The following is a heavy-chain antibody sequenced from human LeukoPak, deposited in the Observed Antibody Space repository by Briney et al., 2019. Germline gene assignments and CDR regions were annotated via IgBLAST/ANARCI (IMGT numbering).Heavy chain of an antibody. CDR1: GDSISSGGYF. Sequence: SQTLSLTCTVSGDSISSGGYFWSWIRQHPGKGLEWIGFILYSGTTYYNPSLKNRVTLSVDTAKNQFSLKVNSVTAADTAVFYCARGHNDHGYRWGELWLDPWGQGTLVTVSS. CDR2: ILYSGTT. D-gene: IGHD5-24*01. CDR3: ARGHNDHGYRWGELWLDP. V-gene: IGHV4-31*03. J-gene: IGHJ5*02.